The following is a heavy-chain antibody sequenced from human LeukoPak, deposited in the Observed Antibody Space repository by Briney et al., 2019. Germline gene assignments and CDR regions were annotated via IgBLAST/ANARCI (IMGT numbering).Heavy chain of an antibody. CDR3: AKGASVVPAAIGY. J-gene: IGHJ4*02. Sequence: GGSLRLSCAASGFTFSSYGMHWVRQAPGKGLEGVAVISYDGSNKYYADSVKGRFTISRDNSKNTLYLQMNSLRAEDTAVYYCAKGASVVPAAIGYWGQGNLVTVSS. V-gene: IGHV3-30*18. D-gene: IGHD2-2*01. CDR1: GFTFSSYG. CDR2: ISYDGSNK.